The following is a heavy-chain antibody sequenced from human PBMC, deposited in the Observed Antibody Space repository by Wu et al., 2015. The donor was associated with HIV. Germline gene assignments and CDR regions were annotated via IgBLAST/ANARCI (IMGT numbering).Heavy chain of an antibody. CDR1: GYPFASYG. Sequence: LAQSGGEVKEPGASVKVSCKASGYPFASYGVTWVRQAPGQGLEWMGWISGYDGNTNYAQKFEGRVTLTRDTSTNTAYMELRSLRSDDTAIYYCARVGCSSISCWYYFDYWGQGTLVTVSS. D-gene: IGHD2-2*01. V-gene: IGHV1-18*01. J-gene: IGHJ4*02. CDR2: ISGYDGNT. CDR3: ARVGCSSISCWYYFDY.